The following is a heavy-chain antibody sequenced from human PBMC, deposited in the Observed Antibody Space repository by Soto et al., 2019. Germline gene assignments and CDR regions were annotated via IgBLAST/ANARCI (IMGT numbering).Heavy chain of an antibody. CDR2: INAGNGNT. CDR3: AGSIRLAGDY. J-gene: IGHJ4*02. Sequence: QVQLVQSGAEVKKPGASVKVSCKASGYTFTSYAMHWVRQAPGQRLEWMGWINAGNGNTKYSQKFQGRVTITRDTSASTAYKELSTVRSEDTAVYFCAGSIRLAGDYLVQGTLVTVSS. V-gene: IGHV1-3*01. D-gene: IGHD2-2*03. CDR1: GYTFTSYA.